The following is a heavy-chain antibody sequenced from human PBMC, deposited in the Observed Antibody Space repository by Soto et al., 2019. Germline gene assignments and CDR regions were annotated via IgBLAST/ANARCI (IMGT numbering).Heavy chain of an antibody. CDR1: GFTFSSYG. CDR3: ATMVPRATYYYYYGMDV. J-gene: IGHJ6*02. CDR2: IWYDGSNK. D-gene: IGHD3-10*01. Sequence: PGGSLRLSCAASGFTFSSYGMHWVRQAPGKGLEWVAVIWYDGSNKYYADSVKGRFTISRDNSKNTLYLQMNSLRAEDTAVYYCATMVPRATYYYYYGMDVWGQGTTVTAP. V-gene: IGHV3-33*01.